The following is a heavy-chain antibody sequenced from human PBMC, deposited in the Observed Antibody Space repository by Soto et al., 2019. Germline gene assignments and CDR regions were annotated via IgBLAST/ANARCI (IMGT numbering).Heavy chain of an antibody. D-gene: IGHD4-17*01. J-gene: IGHJ3*01. V-gene: IGHV4-30-2*01. CDR1: GGSISSGGYS. Sequence: QLQLQESGSGLVTPSQTLSLTCAVSGGSISSGGYSWNWIRQPPGKGLEWIGNIYHSGSTYYNASLQSHVTISVDRCKNQFSLKLSSVTAADTAVYYCGRGDYANAFDVWGQGTMVTVSS. CDR3: GRGDYANAFDV. CDR2: IYHSGST.